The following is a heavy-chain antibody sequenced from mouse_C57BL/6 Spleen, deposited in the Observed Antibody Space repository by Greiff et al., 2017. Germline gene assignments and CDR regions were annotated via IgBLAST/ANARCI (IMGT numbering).Heavy chain of an antibody. CDR2: ISDGGSYT. Sequence: EVMLVESGGGLVKPGGSLKLSCAASGFTFSSYAMSWVRQTPEKRLEWVATISDGGSYTYYPDNVKGRFTISRDNAKNNLYLQMIHLKSEDTAMYYCAREDYYGSSPLFAYWGQGTLVTVSA. CDR3: AREDYYGSSPLFAY. D-gene: IGHD1-1*01. J-gene: IGHJ3*01. V-gene: IGHV5-4*01. CDR1: GFTFSSYA.